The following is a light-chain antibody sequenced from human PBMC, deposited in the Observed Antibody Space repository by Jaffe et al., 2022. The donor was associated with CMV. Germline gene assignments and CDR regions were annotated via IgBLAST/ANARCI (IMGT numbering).Light chain of an antibody. CDR3: QSYDSTNVV. Sequence: NFMLTQPHSVSESPGKTVTISCTRSSGSIATNYVHWYQQRPGSAPTTVIYDDYQRPSGVPDRFSASIDSSSNSASLTISGLKAEDEADYYCQSYDSTNVVFGGGTKLTVL. CDR1: SGSIATNY. J-gene: IGLJ2*01. V-gene: IGLV6-57*04. CDR2: DDY.